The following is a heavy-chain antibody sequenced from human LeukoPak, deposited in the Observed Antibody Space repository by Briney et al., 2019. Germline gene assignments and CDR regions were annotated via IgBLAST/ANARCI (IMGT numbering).Heavy chain of an antibody. CDR2: IEQDGSEK. V-gene: IGHV3-7*03. CDR3: ARDVLTGYPNWFDP. Sequence: GGSLRLSCAASGFTFSSYWMSWVRQAPGKGLEWVANIEQDGSEKYYVDSVKGRFTISRDNAKNSLYLQMNSLRAEDTAVYYCARDVLTGYPNWFDPWGQGTLVTVSS. D-gene: IGHD3-9*01. J-gene: IGHJ5*02. CDR1: GFTFSSYW.